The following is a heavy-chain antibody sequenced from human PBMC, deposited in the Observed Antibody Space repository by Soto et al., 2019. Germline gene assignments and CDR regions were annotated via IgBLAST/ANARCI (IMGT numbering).Heavy chain of an antibody. V-gene: IGHV3-30-3*01. D-gene: IGHD3-3*01. CDR1: GFTFSSYA. Sequence: VGSLRLSCAASGFTFSSYAMHWVRQAPGKGLEWVAVISYDGSNKYYADSVKGRFTISRDNSKNTLYLQMNSLRAEDTAVYYCARDMGNYDFWSGYYGYYYYGMDVWGQGTTVTVSS. CDR2: ISYDGSNK. CDR3: ARDMGNYDFWSGYYGYYYYGMDV. J-gene: IGHJ6*02.